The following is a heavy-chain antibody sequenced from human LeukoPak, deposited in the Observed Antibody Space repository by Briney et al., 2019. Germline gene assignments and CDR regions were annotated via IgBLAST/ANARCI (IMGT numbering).Heavy chain of an antibody. D-gene: IGHD5-18*01. CDR3: AKSHVDTVYNYYFDY. V-gene: IGHV3-23*01. CDR1: GFTFSSYA. CDR2: ISGSGGST. Sequence: GGSLRLSCAASGFTFSSYAMSWVRQAPGKGLEWVSAISGSGGSTYYADSVKGRFTISRDNSKNTLYLQMNSLRGEDTAVYYCAKSHVDTVYNYYFDYWGQGTLVTVSS. J-gene: IGHJ4*02.